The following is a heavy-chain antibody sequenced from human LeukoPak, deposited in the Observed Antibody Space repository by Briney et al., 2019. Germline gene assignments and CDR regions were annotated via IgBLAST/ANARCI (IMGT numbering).Heavy chain of an antibody. V-gene: IGHV3-48*03. CDR3: AGHRYYSSGYSYWFDP. CDR2: ISSSGSTI. CDR1: GFTFSSYE. Sequence: GGSLRLSCAASGFTFSSYEMNWVRQAPGKGLEWVSYISSSGSTIYYADSVKGRFTISRDNAKNSLYLQMNSLRAEDTAVYYCAGHRYYSSGYSYWFDPWGQGTLVTLSS. J-gene: IGHJ5*02. D-gene: IGHD3-22*01.